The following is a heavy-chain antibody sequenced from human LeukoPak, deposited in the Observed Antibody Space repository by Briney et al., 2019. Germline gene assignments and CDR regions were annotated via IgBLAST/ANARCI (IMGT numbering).Heavy chain of an antibody. V-gene: IGHV1-46*01. J-gene: IGHJ4*02. CDR1: GYTFTSYY. CDR3: ARSISVAYDFNH. Sequence: RASVKVSCKASGYTFTSYYMHWVRQAPGQGLEWMGIINPSGGSTSYAQKFHGRVTMTRDMYTSTVYVELSSLRCDDTAVHYCARSISVAYDFNHWGQATLVTVSS. D-gene: IGHD4-23*01. CDR2: INPSGGST.